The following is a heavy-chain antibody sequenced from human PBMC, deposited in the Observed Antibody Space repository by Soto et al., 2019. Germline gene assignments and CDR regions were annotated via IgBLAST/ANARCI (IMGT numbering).Heavy chain of an antibody. Sequence: SETLSLTCTVSGGSISSGGYYWSWIRQHPGKGLEWIGYIYYSGSTYYNPSLKSRVTISVDTSKNQFSLKLSSVTAADTAVYYCARSRDIVVVPAAPNWYFDLWGRGTLVT. CDR3: ARSRDIVVVPAAPNWYFDL. CDR1: GGSISSGGYY. D-gene: IGHD2-2*01. V-gene: IGHV4-31*03. CDR2: IYYSGST. J-gene: IGHJ2*01.